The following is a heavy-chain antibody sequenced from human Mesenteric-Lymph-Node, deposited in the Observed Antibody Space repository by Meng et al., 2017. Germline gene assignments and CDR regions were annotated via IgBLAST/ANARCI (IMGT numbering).Heavy chain of an antibody. D-gene: IGHD5-18*01. J-gene: IGHJ4*02. CDR2: ISSSSSYI. V-gene: IGHV3-21*01. CDR3: ARANSRGYSYAADY. CDR1: GFTFSSYS. Sequence: GESLKISCAAFGFTFSSYSMNWVRQAPGKGLEWVSSISSSSSYIDYADSVKGRFTISRDNAKNSLYLQMNSLGAEDTAVYNCARANSRGYSYAADYWGQGTLVTVSS.